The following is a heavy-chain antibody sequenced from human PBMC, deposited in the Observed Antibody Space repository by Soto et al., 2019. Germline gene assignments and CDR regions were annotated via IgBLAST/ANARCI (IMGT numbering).Heavy chain of an antibody. CDR3: TAGSPFNY. V-gene: IGHV3-15*01. J-gene: IGHJ4*02. Sequence: GSLRLSCAASGITFNTAWLTWVRQAPGKGLEWVGRIKGKPDGGATDYAAPVEGRFTISRDDSQNTVFLRMNSLKTDDTAVYYCTAGSPFNYWGPGTLVTVSS. CDR1: GITFNTAW. CDR2: IKGKPDGGAT.